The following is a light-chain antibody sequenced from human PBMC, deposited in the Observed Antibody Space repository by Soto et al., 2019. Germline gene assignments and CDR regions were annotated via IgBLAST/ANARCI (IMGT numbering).Light chain of an antibody. CDR2: EGN. J-gene: IGLJ1*01. Sequence: ALTQPASVSGSPGQSITISCTGNSSDVGGYNLVSWYQQHPGKVPTVIISEGNKRPSGVSNRISGSKPGNTASLTISGLQAEAEADYYVSSYAGYSSFIFGSGTKVTVL. V-gene: IGLV2-23*03. CDR3: SSYAGYSSFI. CDR1: SSDVGGYNL.